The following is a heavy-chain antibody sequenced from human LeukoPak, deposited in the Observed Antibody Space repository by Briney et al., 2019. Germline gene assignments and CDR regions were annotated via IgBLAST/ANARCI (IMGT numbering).Heavy chain of an antibody. Sequence: PGGSLRLSCAASGFTFTTYSMNWVRQAPGKGLEWVSYISGSTSNIKYADSVMGRFTISRDNAKNSLYLQMNSLRDEDTAVYYCAREGFDSWGQGTLVTVSS. CDR2: ISGSTSNI. CDR1: GFTFTTYS. V-gene: IGHV3-48*02. CDR3: AREGFDS. J-gene: IGHJ4*02.